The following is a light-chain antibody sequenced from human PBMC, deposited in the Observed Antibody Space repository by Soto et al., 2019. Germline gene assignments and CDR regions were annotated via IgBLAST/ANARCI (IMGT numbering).Light chain of an antibody. CDR1: SSNIGAGYD. CDR2: GNN. CDR3: QSYDSSLSGSGV. Sequence: QSVLTQPPSVSGARGQRVTISCTGSSSNIGAGYDVHWYQQLPGTAPKLLIYGNNNRPSGVPDRFSGSKSGTSASLAITGLQAEDEGDYYTQSYDSSLSGSGVFGGGTKLTVL. V-gene: IGLV1-40*01. J-gene: IGLJ2*01.